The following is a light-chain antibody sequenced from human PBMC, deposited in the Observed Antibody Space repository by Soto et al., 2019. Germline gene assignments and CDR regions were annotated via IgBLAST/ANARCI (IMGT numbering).Light chain of an antibody. Sequence: DIQLTQSPSTLSVSVGDRVSITCRASQSIGGWLAWYQQKAGKAPELLISDASSLESGVPSRFSGSGFGTEFTLTINGLQPDDFATYYCQQYVSDSLSFGGGTKVEIE. V-gene: IGKV1-5*01. CDR2: DAS. CDR1: QSIGGW. CDR3: QQYVSDSLS. J-gene: IGKJ4*01.